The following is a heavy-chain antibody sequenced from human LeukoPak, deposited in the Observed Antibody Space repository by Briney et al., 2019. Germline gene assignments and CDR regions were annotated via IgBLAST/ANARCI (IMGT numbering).Heavy chain of an antibody. D-gene: IGHD6-19*01. CDR1: GFTFSSYG. Sequence: GRSLRLSCAASGFTFSSYGMHWVRQAPGKGLEWVAVISYDGSNKYYADSVKGRFTISRDNSKNTLYLQMNSLRAEDTAVYYCAKGRIAVAGTDLDYFDYWGQGTLVTVSS. V-gene: IGHV3-30*18. CDR3: AKGRIAVAGTDLDYFDY. CDR2: ISYDGSNK. J-gene: IGHJ4*02.